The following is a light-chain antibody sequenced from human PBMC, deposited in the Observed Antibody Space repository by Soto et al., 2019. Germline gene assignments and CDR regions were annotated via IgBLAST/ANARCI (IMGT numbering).Light chain of an antibody. Sequence: QSALTQTASVSGSPGQSITISCTGTSSDVGGYNYVSWYQQHPGKALKLIIYDVSNRPSGISNRFSGSKSGNTASLTISGLQAEDAADYYCSSYISSSIPVVFGGGTKLTVL. CDR1: SSDVGGYNY. V-gene: IGLV2-14*01. CDR3: SSYISSSIPVV. J-gene: IGLJ2*01. CDR2: DVS.